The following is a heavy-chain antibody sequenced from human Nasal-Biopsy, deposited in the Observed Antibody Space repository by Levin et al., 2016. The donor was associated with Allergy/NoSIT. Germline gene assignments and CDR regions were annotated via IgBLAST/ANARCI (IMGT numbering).Heavy chain of an antibody. CDR1: GESFSGYY. CDR2: INHRGST. J-gene: IGHJ1*01. Sequence: GSLRLSCAVYGESFSGYYWSWIRQSPGQGLEWIGEINHRGSTNYNPSLKSRVNMSVDTSKNQLSLKLSSVTAADTAVYYCARGPRITMVRGIIGFFQHWGQGTLVTVSS. CDR3: ARGPRITMVRGIIGFFQH. V-gene: IGHV4-34*01. D-gene: IGHD3-10*01.